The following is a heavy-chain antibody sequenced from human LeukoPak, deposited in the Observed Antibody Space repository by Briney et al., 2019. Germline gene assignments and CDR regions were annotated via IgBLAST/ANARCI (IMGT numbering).Heavy chain of an antibody. V-gene: IGHV3-7*01. D-gene: IGHD3-16*01. CDR3: AGSWGYRALDI. Sequence: GGSLRLSCAAPGFIFRNYWMTWVRQAPGKGLDLVANIQQDGNEKWYVDSVKGRFTISRDNARSSLYLQMNSLRAEDTAVYYCAGSWGYRALDIWGQGTVVTVSS. CDR2: IQQDGNEK. J-gene: IGHJ3*02. CDR1: GFIFRNYW.